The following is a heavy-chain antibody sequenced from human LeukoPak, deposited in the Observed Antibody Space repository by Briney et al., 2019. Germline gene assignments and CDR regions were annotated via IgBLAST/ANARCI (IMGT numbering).Heavy chain of an antibody. CDR3: AVDNRDF. D-gene: IGHD2/OR15-2a*01. CDR1: GASVGDYY. CDR2: IYTSGNT. V-gene: IGHV4-4*07. Sequence: SEALSLTCTVSGASVGDYYWSWIRQATGKGLEWLGRIYTSGNTIYNPSLQSRVTISVDVSKNQFSLRLISMTAADTGIYYCAVDNRDFWGQGTLVTVSS. J-gene: IGHJ4*02.